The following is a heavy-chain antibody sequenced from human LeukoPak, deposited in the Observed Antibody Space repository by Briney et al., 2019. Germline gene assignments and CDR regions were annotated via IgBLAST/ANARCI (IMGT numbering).Heavy chain of an antibody. CDR1: GFTSGDYA. D-gene: IGHD5-12*01. Sequence: GGSLRLSCTASGFTSGDYAMNWIRQAPGKGLEWVGFIRGKAYGGTPEYAAPVKGRFSISRDDSKSIAYLQMNSLKTEDTAVYYCSRSGGGYDYVDYWGQGTLVTVS. V-gene: IGHV3-49*03. CDR3: SRSGGGYDYVDY. CDR2: IRGKAYGGTP. J-gene: IGHJ4*02.